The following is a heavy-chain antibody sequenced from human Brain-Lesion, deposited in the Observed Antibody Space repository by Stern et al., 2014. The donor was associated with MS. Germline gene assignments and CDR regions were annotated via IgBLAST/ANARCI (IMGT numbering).Heavy chain of an antibody. V-gene: IGHV1-24*01. CDR1: GYTLTELS. J-gene: IGHJ4*02. D-gene: IGHD1-26*01. CDR2: FDPEDGET. Sequence: QVQLVQSGAEVKKPWPSLKLSCKVSGYTLTELSMHWVRQAPSNGLERMGGFDPEDGETIYAQKFQGRVTMTENTSTDTAYMELSSLRSEDTAVYYCATLAPGAGGNYYRHFDYWGQGTLVTVSS. CDR3: ATLAPGAGGNYYRHFDY.